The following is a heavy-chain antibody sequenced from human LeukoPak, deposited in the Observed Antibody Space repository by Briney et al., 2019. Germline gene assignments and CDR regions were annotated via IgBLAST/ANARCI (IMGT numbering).Heavy chain of an antibody. CDR1: GDSVSSNSAA. D-gene: IGHD3-22*01. J-gene: IGHJ4*02. Sequence: SQTLSLTCATSGDSVSSNSAAWNWIRQSPSRGLEWLGRTYYRSKWYNDYAVSVKSRMAINPDTSKNQFSLQLNSVTPEDTAVYYCARADYYDSRSYYFDYWGQGTLVTVSS. V-gene: IGHV6-1*01. CDR2: TYYRSKWYN. CDR3: ARADYYDSRSYYFDY.